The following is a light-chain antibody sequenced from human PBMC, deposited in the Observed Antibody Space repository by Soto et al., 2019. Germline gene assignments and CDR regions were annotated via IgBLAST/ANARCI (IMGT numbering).Light chain of an antibody. V-gene: IGLV1-44*01. CDR2: SNN. J-gene: IGLJ1*01. Sequence: QSVLTQPPSASGTPGQRVTISCSGSYSNIGSNTVDWYQQLPGTAPKLLIYSNNQRPSGVPDRFSGSKSGTSASLAISGLQSEDEADSYCAAWDDSLNGFYVFGTGTKLTVL. CDR1: YSNIGSNT. CDR3: AAWDDSLNGFYV.